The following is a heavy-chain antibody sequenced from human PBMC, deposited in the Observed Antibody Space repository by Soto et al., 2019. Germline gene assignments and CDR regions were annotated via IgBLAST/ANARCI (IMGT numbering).Heavy chain of an antibody. CDR3: AKGRFSGDAFDI. D-gene: IGHD3-3*01. V-gene: IGHV3-23*01. J-gene: IGHJ3*02. CDR2: ISGSGGST. Sequence: PGGSLRLSCAASGFTFSSYAMSWVRQAPGKGLEWVSAISGSGGSTYCAGSVKGRFTISRDNSKNTLYLQMNSLRAEDTAVYYCAKGRFSGDAFDIWGQGTMVTVSS. CDR1: GFTFSSYA.